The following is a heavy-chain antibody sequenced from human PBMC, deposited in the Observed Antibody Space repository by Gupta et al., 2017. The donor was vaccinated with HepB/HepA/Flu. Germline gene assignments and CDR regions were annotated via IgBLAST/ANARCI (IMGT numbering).Heavy chain of an antibody. CDR3: ARGLGAGAWSFDF. CDR1: GFTFGSYS. J-gene: IGHJ4*02. D-gene: IGHD2-21*02. Sequence: QVQVVVSGGGVVQPGRSLSLSCQVSGFTFGSYSMHWVRQAPGKGLEWVTLISSDGSNKYYADSVKGRFAISRDNSNNTLYLQMDGLRDEDTAVYYCARGLGAGAWSFDFWGQGTLVTVSS. V-gene: IGHV3-30*09. CDR2: ISSDGSNK.